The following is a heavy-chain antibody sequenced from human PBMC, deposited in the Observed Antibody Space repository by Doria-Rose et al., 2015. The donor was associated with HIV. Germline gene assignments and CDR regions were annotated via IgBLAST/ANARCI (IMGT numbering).Heavy chain of an antibody. J-gene: IGHJ3*02. CDR2: IKQDGSET. Sequence: VQLVQSGGGVVQPGRSLSLSCAASGFTFSSDAMHWVRQTPGKGLEWVANIKQDGSETYYADSVKGRFTISRDNAKTKNSLYLQMHSLSPEDTAVYYCARTTGGYYDGPSDIWGQGTMVTVSS. D-gene: IGHD3-22*01. V-gene: IGHV3-7*01. CDR1: GFTFSSDA. CDR3: ARTTGGYYDGPSDI.